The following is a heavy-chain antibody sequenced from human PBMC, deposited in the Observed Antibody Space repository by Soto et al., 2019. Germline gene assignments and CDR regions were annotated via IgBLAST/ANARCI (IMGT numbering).Heavy chain of an antibody. V-gene: IGHV3-48*02. Sequence: EGQLVESGGNLVRPGGSLRLSCEASGFVFSTYSMNWVRQAPGKGLEWISDISSTSGTIYYADSVKGRFTIFRDNAKNSVFLQMNGLRDDDTAVYYCANQKIRFSVAGTLYGLGVWGQGTTVNVS. CDR2: ISSTSGTI. CDR1: GFVFSTYS. CDR3: ANQKIRFSVAGTLYGLGV. J-gene: IGHJ6*02. D-gene: IGHD6-19*01.